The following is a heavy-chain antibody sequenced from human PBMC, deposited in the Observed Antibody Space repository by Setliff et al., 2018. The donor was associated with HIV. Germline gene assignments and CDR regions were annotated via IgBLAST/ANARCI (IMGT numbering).Heavy chain of an antibody. Sequence: SETLSLTCTVSGGSISSYYWSWIRQPAGRGLEWIGRIYTSGSTNYNPSLKSRVTMSVDTSKNQFSLKLSSVTAADTAVYYCARSFTYNFWSGLAGDAFDIWGQGTMVTVSS. V-gene: IGHV4-4*07. CDR2: IYTSGST. CDR3: ARSFTYNFWSGLAGDAFDI. D-gene: IGHD3-3*01. J-gene: IGHJ3*02. CDR1: GGSISSYY.